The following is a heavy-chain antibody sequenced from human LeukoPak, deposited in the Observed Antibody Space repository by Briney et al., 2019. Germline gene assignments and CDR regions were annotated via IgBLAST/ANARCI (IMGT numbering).Heavy chain of an antibody. CDR3: ARDSAIAAAGGYFDY. Sequence: GRSLRLSCAASGFTFSSYAMHWVRQAPGKGLEWVAVISYDGSNKYYADSVKGRFTISRDNSKNTPYLQMNSLRAEDTAVYYCARDSAIAAAGGYFDYWGQGTLVTVSS. J-gene: IGHJ4*02. D-gene: IGHD6-13*01. CDR1: GFTFSSYA. CDR2: ISYDGSNK. V-gene: IGHV3-30-3*01.